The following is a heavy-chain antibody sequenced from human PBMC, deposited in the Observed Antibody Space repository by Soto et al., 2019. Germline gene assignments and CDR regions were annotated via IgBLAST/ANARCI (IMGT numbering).Heavy chain of an antibody. CDR2: INAGNGNT. CDR1: GYTFTSYA. D-gene: IGHD2-2*02. V-gene: IGHV1-3*01. Sequence: ASVKVSCKASGYTFTSYAMHWVRQAPGQRLEWMGWINAGNGNTKYSQKFQGRVTITRDTSASTAYMELSSLRSEDTAVYYCARDENIVVVPAAIPFHYYGMDVWG. CDR3: ARDENIVVVPAAIPFHYYGMDV. J-gene: IGHJ6*01.